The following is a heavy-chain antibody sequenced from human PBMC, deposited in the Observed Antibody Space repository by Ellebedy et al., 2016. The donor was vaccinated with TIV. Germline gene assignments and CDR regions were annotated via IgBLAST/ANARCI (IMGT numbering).Heavy chain of an antibody. CDR2: ISADGVTT. CDR3: AKIGPRDCTSTSCWFDP. J-gene: IGHJ5*02. D-gene: IGHD2-2*01. V-gene: IGHV3-23*01. Sequence: GGSLRLSXAASGFTFTTYAMAWVRQAPGKGLVWVSAISADGVTTFYADSVTGRFTISRDNSKNTLFLQMNSLRAEDTAIYYCAKIGPRDCTSTSCWFDPWGQGTLVTVSS. CDR1: GFTFTTYA.